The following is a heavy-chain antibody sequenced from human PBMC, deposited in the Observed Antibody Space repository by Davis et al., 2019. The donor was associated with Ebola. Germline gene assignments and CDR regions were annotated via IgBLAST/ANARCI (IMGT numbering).Heavy chain of an antibody. J-gene: IGHJ4*02. CDR1: GFTFSSYW. CDR2: INSDGSST. D-gene: IGHD6-19*01. Sequence: GESLKISCAASGFTFSSYWMHWVRQAPGKGLVWVSRINSDGSSTSYADSVKGRFTISRDNSKNTLYLQMNSLRAEDTAVYYCARAPPLYSSGWYLPYWGQGTLVTVSS. V-gene: IGHV3-74*01. CDR3: ARAPPLYSSGWYLPY.